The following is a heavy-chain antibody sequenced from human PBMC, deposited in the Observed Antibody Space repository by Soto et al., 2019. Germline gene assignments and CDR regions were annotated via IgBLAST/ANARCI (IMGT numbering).Heavy chain of an antibody. Sequence: QVALVQSGAEVKKPGASVKVSCKASGYAFINYGFAWVRQAPGQGLEWMGWISAVNGNTNSAQNRPGRFTMAVYATTSTAYMDLRSLTSDDTAVYYCASGGSMVREVITLAYWGQGALVTVSS. CDR1: GYAFINYG. V-gene: IGHV1-18*01. J-gene: IGHJ4*02. CDR3: ASGGSMVREVITLAY. D-gene: IGHD3-10*01. CDR2: ISAVNGNT.